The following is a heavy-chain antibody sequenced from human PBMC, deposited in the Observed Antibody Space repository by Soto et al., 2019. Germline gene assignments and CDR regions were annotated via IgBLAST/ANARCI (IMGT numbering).Heavy chain of an antibody. CDR2: IVGHGATT. CDR1: GFTFSSFA. V-gene: IGHV3-23*01. J-gene: IGHJ4*02. Sequence: PGGSLRLSCFASGFTFSSFAMSWVRQAPGKGLEWVSTIVGHGATTYYADSVKGRFTISRDNSKNILYLQLNSLRVEDTALYYCAKDPDYVLMPVATTFDSWGQGTLVTVSS. CDR3: AKDPDYVLMPVATTFDS. D-gene: IGHD3-16*01.